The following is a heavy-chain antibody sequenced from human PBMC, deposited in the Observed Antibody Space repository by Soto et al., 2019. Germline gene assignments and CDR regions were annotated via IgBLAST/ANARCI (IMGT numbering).Heavy chain of an antibody. J-gene: IGHJ4*02. CDR1: GFTFSSYS. V-gene: IGHV3-48*01. D-gene: IGHD5-12*01. CDR2: ISSSSSTI. CDR3: ARDKSLGATIRVLDY. Sequence: GGSLRLSCAASGFTFSSYSMNWVRQAPGKGLEWVSYISSSSSTIYYADSVKGRFTISRDNAKNSLYLQMNSLRAEDTAVYYCARDKSLGATIRVLDYWGQGTLVTVSS.